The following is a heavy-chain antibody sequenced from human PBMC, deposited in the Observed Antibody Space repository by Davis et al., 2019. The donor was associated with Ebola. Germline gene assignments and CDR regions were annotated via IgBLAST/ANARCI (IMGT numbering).Heavy chain of an antibody. CDR3: ARAGGNYYDSSGYYYGY. V-gene: IGHV3-43*02. D-gene: IGHD3-22*01. CDR1: GFTFDDYA. J-gene: IGHJ4*02. Sequence: ESLKIPCAASGFTFDDYAMHWVRQAPGKGLEWVPLISGDGGSTYYADSVKGRFTISRDNAKNSLYLQMNSLRDEDTAVYYCARAGGNYYDSSGYYYGYWGQGTLVTVSS. CDR2: ISGDGGST.